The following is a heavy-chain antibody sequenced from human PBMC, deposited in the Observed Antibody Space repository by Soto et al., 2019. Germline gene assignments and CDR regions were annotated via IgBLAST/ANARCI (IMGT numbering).Heavy chain of an antibody. CDR3: ARDSSSSRSFDY. D-gene: IGHD6-6*01. Sequence: GASVKVSCKASGYTFTSYAMHWVRQAPGQRLEWMGWSNAGNGNTKYSQEFQGRVTITRDTSASTAYMELSSLGSEDTADYYCARDSSSSRSFDYWGQGARVTVSS. CDR1: GYTFTSYA. J-gene: IGHJ4*02. CDR2: SNAGNGNT. V-gene: IGHV1-3*02.